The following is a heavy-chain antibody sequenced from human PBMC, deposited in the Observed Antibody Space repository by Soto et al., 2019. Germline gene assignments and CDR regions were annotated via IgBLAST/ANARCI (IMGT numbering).Heavy chain of an antibody. CDR2: ISYDGSNK. CDR3: AKDRWDAIVVAHFDY. Sequence: GGSLRLSCAASGFTFSSYGMHWVRQAPGKGLEWVAVISYDGSNKYYADSVKGRFTISRDNSKNTLYLQMNSLRAEDTAVYYCAKDRWDAIVVAHFDYWGQGTLVTVSS. D-gene: IGHD3-22*01. V-gene: IGHV3-30*18. CDR1: GFTFSSYG. J-gene: IGHJ4*02.